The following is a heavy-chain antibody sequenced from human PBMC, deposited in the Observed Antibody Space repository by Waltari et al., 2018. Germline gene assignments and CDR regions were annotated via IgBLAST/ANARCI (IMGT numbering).Heavy chain of an antibody. D-gene: IGHD6-6*01. CDR3: ARGGLTPSIDY. CDR2: SNEDATYT. Sequence: EVQLVESGGGLVQPGGSLRLSCGASGFIFTNHWMHWARQVPGKGLVWVSESNEDATYTNYADSVKGRFTISRDNAENTLYLQMNSLRVEDTAVYYCARGGLTPSIDYWGQGILVSLSS. J-gene: IGHJ4*02. V-gene: IGHV3-74*01. CDR1: GFIFTNHW.